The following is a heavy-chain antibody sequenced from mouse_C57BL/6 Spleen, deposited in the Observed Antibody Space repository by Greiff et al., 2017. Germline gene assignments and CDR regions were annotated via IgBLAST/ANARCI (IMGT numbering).Heavy chain of an antibody. CDR2: IHPNSGST. CDR1: GYTFTSYW. D-gene: IGHD2-4*01. CDR3: AREIYYDYDGLWYFDV. Sequence: QVQLQQPGAELVKPGASVKLSCKASGYTFTSYWMHWVKQRPGQGLEWIGMIHPNSGSTNYNEKFKSKATLTVDKSSSTAYMQLSSLTSEDSAVYYCAREIYYDYDGLWYFDVWGTGTTVTVSS. V-gene: IGHV1-64*01. J-gene: IGHJ1*03.